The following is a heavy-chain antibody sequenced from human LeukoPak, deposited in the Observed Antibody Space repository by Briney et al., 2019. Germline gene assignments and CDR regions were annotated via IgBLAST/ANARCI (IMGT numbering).Heavy chain of an antibody. CDR1: GFTFSSYA. CDR3: AKLSGHIVVVPTDY. V-gene: IGHV3-23*01. J-gene: IGHJ4*02. D-gene: IGHD2-2*01. CDR2: ISGSGGST. Sequence: GGSLRLSCAASGFTFSSYAMSWVRQAPGKGLEWVSAISGSGGSTYYADSVKGRFTISRDNSENTLYLQMNGLRAEDTAVYYCAKLSGHIVVVPTDYWGQGTLVTVSS.